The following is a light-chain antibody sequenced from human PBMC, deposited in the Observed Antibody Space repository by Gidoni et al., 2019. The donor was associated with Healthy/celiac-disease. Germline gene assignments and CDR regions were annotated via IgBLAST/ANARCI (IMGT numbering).Light chain of an antibody. V-gene: IGLV4-60*03. J-gene: IGLJ3*02. CDR1: SGHSSYI. CDR3: ETWDSNTLWV. CDR2: LEGSGSY. Sequence: QPVLTQSSSASASLGSSVKLTCTLSSGHSSYIIAWHQQQPGKAPRYLMKLEGSGSYNKGSGVPDRFSGSSSGADRYLTISNLQSEDEADYYCETWDSNTLWVFGGGTKLTV.